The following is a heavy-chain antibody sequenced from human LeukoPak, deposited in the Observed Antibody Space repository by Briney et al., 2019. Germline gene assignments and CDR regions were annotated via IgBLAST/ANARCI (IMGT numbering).Heavy chain of an antibody. CDR3: ARDHNYAFDN. J-gene: IGHJ4*02. D-gene: IGHD4-11*01. CDR1: GFIFNDYS. V-gene: IGHV3-48*04. CDR2: IGIDSGNT. Sequence: PGGPLRLSCAASGFIFNDYSMNWVRQAPGKGLEWISYIGIDSGNTKYADSVKGRFTISGDNAKSSLYLQMNSLRVEDTAVYYCARDHNYAFDNWGQGTLVTVSS.